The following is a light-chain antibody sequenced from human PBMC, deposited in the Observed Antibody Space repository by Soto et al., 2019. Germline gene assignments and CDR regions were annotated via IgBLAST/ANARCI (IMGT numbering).Light chain of an antibody. J-gene: IGKJ1*01. Sequence: EIMMTQSPATLSVSPGERATLSCRASQSVSSSLAWYQQKPGQAPRPLIYGASTRATGIPARFSGSGSGTEFTLTINSLQSEDFAVYYCQQYNNWWTFGQGTKVDI. CDR1: QSVSSS. V-gene: IGKV3-15*01. CDR3: QQYNNWWT. CDR2: GAS.